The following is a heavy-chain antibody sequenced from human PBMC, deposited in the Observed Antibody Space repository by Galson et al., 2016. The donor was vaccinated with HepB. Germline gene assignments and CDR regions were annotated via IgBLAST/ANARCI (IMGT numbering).Heavy chain of an antibody. CDR2: IYPDDSV. Sequence: SLRLSCAASGFTFSSYWMTWVRQVPGKGPEWVSVIYPDDSVFYVDSVKGRFTISRDNSKNMLYLQMNSLRAEDTAVYYCARQKNWGPGTLVTVSS. CDR3: ARQKN. J-gene: IGHJ4*02. V-gene: IGHV3-66*04. CDR1: GFTFSSYW.